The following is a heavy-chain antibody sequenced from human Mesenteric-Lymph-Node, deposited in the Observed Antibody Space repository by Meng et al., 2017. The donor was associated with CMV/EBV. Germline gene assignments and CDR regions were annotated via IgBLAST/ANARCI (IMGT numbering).Heavy chain of an antibody. Sequence: GESLKIPCAASGFTFSNAWMSWVRQAPGKGLEWVGRIKSKTDGGKTDYAAPVKGRFTISRDDSKNTLYQQMNSLKTEDTAVYYCTTDQQLWIFSMDVWGQGTTVTVSS. D-gene: IGHD5-18*01. CDR2: IKSKTDGGKT. J-gene: IGHJ6*02. CDR1: GFTFSNAW. V-gene: IGHV3-15*01. CDR3: TTDQQLWIFSMDV.